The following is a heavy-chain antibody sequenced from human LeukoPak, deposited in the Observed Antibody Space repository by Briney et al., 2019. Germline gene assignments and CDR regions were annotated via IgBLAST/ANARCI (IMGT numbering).Heavy chain of an antibody. V-gene: IGHV3-11*01. J-gene: IGHJ6*02. Sequence: GGSLRLSCAASGFTFSDYYMSWIRQAPGKGLEWVSYISSSGSTIYYADSVKGRFTISRDNAKNSLYLQMNSLRAEDTAVYYCARDSGDDSPTYYYYGMDVWGQGTTVTVSS. CDR2: ISSSGSTI. CDR3: ARDSGDDSPTYYYYGMDV. CDR1: GFTFSDYY. D-gene: IGHD3-22*01.